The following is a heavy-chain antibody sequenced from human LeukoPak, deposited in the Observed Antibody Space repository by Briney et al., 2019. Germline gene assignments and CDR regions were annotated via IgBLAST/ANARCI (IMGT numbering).Heavy chain of an antibody. CDR1: GFTFSSYA. D-gene: IGHD5-12*01. Sequence: PGGSLRLSCAASGFTFSSYAMTWIRRPPGKGLEWIGYIYYSGSTNYNPSLKSRVTISVDTSKNQFSLKLSSVTAADTAVYYCASHSGYDFSYFDYWGQGTLVTVSS. V-gene: IGHV4-59*01. CDR2: IYYSGST. CDR3: ASHSGYDFSYFDY. J-gene: IGHJ4*02.